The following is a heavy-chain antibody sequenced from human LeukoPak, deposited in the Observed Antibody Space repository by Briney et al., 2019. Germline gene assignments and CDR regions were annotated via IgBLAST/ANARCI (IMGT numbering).Heavy chain of an antibody. V-gene: IGHV1-8*03. CDR3: ARVISGFWTGYYDPFDI. J-gene: IGHJ3*02. CDR1: GYTFTSYD. CDR2: MNPNSGNA. D-gene: IGHD3/OR15-3a*01. Sequence: GASVKVSCKASGYTFTSYDINWVRQATGQGLEWMGWMNPNSGNAGYAQNFQGRVTITGDTSMSTAYMELSSLRSEDMAVYYCARVISGFWTGYYDPFDIWGQGTMVTVSS.